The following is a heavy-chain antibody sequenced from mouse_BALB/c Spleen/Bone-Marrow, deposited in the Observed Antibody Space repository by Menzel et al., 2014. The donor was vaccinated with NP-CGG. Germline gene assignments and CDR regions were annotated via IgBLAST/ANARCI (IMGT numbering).Heavy chain of an antibody. CDR3: ARYRYYGSSYAMDY. Sequence: EVQGVESGVELVKPAASVKLSCTASGFNIKDTYMYWVKQRPEQGLEWIGRIDPANGNTKYDPKFQGKATITADTSSNTAYLQLSSLTSEDTAVYYCARYRYYGSSYAMDYWGQAASVTISS. D-gene: IGHD1-1*01. J-gene: IGHJ4*01. CDR1: GFNIKDTY. V-gene: IGHV14-3*02. CDR2: IDPANGNT.